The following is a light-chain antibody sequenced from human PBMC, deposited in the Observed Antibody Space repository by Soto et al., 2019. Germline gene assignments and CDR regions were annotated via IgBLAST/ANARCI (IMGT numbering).Light chain of an antibody. Sequence: IRMTQSPSSFSASTGDRVTITCRASQSISRWLAWYQQKPGKAPNLLIYDASSLQSGVPSRFSGIGSGTEFTLTISSLQPDDFATYYCQQYNSHWTFGQGTKVDI. V-gene: IGKV1-5*01. CDR1: QSISRW. CDR3: QQYNSHWT. J-gene: IGKJ1*01. CDR2: DAS.